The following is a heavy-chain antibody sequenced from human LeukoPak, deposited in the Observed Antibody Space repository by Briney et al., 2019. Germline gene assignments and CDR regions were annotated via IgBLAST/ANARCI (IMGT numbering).Heavy chain of an antibody. D-gene: IGHD3-22*01. CDR3: AKPRGGYYDSSGFSLDY. Sequence: GGSLRLSCAASGFTFSSYAMSWVRQAPGKGLEWVAVISYDGSNKYYADSVKGRFTISRDNSKNTLYLQMNSLRAEDTAVYYCAKPRGGYYDSSGFSLDYWGQGTLVTVSS. CDR1: GFTFSSYA. J-gene: IGHJ4*02. CDR2: ISYDGSNK. V-gene: IGHV3-30*18.